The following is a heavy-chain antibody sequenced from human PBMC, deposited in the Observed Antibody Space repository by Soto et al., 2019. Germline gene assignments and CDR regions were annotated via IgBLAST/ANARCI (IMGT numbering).Heavy chain of an antibody. D-gene: IGHD2-2*01. CDR1: GFTFDDYA. CDR3: AKDLGRYCSSTSCYGFDY. CDR2: ISWNSGSI. Sequence: EVQLVESGGGLVQPGRSLRLSCAASGFTFDDYAMHWVRQAPGKGLEWVSGISWNSGSIGYVDSVKGRFTISRDNAKNSLYLQMNSLRAEDTALYYCAKDLGRYCSSTSCYGFDYWGQGTLVTVSS. V-gene: IGHV3-9*01. J-gene: IGHJ4*02.